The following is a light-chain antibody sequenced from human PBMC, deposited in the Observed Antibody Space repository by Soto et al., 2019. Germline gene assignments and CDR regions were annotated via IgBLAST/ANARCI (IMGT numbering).Light chain of an antibody. J-gene: IGLJ1*01. CDR1: SSDVGSYNL. CDR2: EVS. V-gene: IGLV2-23*02. CDR3: CSYGGRSTYV. Sequence: QSVLTQPASVSGYPGQSITISCTGTSSDVGSYNLVSWYQQHPGKAPKLMIYEVSKRPSGVSNRFSGSKSANTASLTISGLQADDEADYYCCSYGGRSTYVFGTGTQVTVL.